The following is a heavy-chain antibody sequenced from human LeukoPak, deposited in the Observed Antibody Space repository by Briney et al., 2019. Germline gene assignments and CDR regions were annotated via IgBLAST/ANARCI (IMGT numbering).Heavy chain of an antibody. CDR2: MNPNSGNT. J-gene: IGHJ6*03. D-gene: IGHD6-13*01. CDR1: GYTFTSYD. V-gene: IGHV1-8*03. Sequence: GASVKVSCKASGYTFTSYDINWVRQATGQGLEWMGWMNPNSGNTGYAQKFQGRVTITRNTSISTAYMELSSLRSEDTAVYYCARAYSSSWYVGVHYYHYYMDVWGKGTTVTVSS. CDR3: ARAYSSSWYVGVHYYHYYMDV.